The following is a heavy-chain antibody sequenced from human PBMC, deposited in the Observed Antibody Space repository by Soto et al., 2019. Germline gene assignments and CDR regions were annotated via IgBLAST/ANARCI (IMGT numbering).Heavy chain of an antibody. V-gene: IGHV3-30*18. J-gene: IGHJ4*02. CDR3: AKSPYEYGDYLDYFDY. CDR1: GFTFSSYG. D-gene: IGHD4-17*01. Sequence: GGSLRLSCAASGFTFSSYGMHWVRQAPGKGLEWVAVISYDGSNKYYADSVKGRFTISRDNSKNTLYLQMNSLRAEDTAVYYCAKSPYEYGDYLDYFDYWGQGTLVTVSS. CDR2: ISYDGSNK.